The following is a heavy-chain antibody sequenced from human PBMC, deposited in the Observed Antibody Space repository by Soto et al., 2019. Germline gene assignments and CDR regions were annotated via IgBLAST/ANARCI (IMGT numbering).Heavy chain of an antibody. D-gene: IGHD2-15*01. CDR3: AKEAYSGATSGAPFDY. J-gene: IGHJ4*02. CDR1: GFTFSSYG. V-gene: IGHV3-30*18. CDR2: ILFDGSNQ. Sequence: QVQLVESGGGVVQPGTSLRLSCAASGFTFSSYGMHWVRQAPGKGLERVAIILFDGSNQYYADSVKGRFTISRDNSKNTVYLQMNSLRVEDTAVYYCAKEAYSGATSGAPFDYGGQGTLVTVSS.